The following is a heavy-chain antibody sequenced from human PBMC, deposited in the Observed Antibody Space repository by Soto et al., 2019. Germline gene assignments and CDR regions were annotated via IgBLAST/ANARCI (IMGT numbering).Heavy chain of an antibody. CDR2: VDTDGRGT. CDR1: GFTFSNYW. V-gene: IGHV3-74*01. CDR3: TTVFEV. Sequence: EVQLVESGGGLVQPGGSLRLSCAASGFTFSNYWMHWVRQVPGEGPVWVSRVDTDGRGTSYAESVKGRFTISRDNAKNTLYLQMNSLRAEDTARYYGTTVFEVWGQGTLVTVSS. D-gene: IGHD3-16*01. J-gene: IGHJ4*02.